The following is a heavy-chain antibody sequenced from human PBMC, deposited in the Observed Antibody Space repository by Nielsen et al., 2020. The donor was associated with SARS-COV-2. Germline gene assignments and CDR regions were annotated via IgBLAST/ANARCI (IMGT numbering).Heavy chain of an antibody. CDR2: INPNSGDT. V-gene: IGHV1-2*06. Sequence: ASVKVSCKPSGYNFIANYIHWVRQAPGQGLEWLGRINPNSGDTDYAQKFQGRVTMTRDTSIGTAHMELSSLRSEDTAVYYCRVVPAAIPYYYYGMDVWGQGTTVTVSS. CDR1: GYNFIANY. D-gene: IGHD2-2*01. J-gene: IGHJ6*02. CDR3: RVVPAAIPYYYYGMDV.